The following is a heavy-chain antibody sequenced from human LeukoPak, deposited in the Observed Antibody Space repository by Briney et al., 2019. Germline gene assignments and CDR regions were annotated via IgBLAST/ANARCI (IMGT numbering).Heavy chain of an antibody. CDR1: GFTFSSYA. J-gene: IGHJ3*02. CDR3: ASWDYDFWSGYETDAFDI. CDR2: ISYDGSNK. Sequence: PGRSLRLSCAASGFTFSSYAMHWVRQAPGKGLEWVAVISYDGSNKYYADSVKGRFTISRDNSKNTLYLQMNSLRAEDTAVYYCASWDYDFWSGYETDAFDIWGQGTMVTVSS. V-gene: IGHV3-30*04. D-gene: IGHD3-3*01.